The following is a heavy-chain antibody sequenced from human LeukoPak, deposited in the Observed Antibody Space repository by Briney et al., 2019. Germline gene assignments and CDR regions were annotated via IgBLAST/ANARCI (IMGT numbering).Heavy chain of an antibody. J-gene: IGHJ3*02. CDR2: ISWNSGSI. CDR1: GFTFDDYA. CDR3: AKGLGYCSSTSCYNNDAFDI. V-gene: IGHV3-9*03. Sequence: GGFLRLSCAASGFTFDDYAMHWVRQAPGKGLEWVSGISWNSGSIGYADSVKGRFTISRDNAKNSLYLQMNSLRAEDMALYYCAKGLGYCSSTSCYNNDAFDIWGQGTMVTVSS. D-gene: IGHD2-2*02.